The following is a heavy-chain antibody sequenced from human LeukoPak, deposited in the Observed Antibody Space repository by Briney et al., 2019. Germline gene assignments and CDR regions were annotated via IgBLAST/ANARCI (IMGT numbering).Heavy chain of an antibody. CDR1: GFTFSTYS. CDR3: ARDPHYSSSWYDY. D-gene: IGHD6-13*01. Sequence: GGSLRLSCAASGFTFSTYSMNWVRQAPGKGLEWVSYTSSSSNTIYYAESVRGRFTISRDNAKNSLYLQMDSLRAEDTAVYYCARDPHYSSSWYDYWGQGTLVTVSS. V-gene: IGHV3-48*04. J-gene: IGHJ4*02. CDR2: TSSSSNTI.